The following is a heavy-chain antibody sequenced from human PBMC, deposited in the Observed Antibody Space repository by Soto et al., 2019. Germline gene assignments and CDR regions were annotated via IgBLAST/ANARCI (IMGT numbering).Heavy chain of an antibody. D-gene: IGHD2-2*01. J-gene: IGHJ5*02. CDR1: GGSISSGGYS. V-gene: IGHV4-30-2*01. CDR3: ARRGVVPAARFDP. Sequence: PSETLSLTCAVSGGSISSGGYSWSWIRQPPGKGLEWIGYIYHSGSTYYNPSLKSRVTISVDRSKNQFSLKLSSVTAADTAVYYCARRGVVPAARFDPWGQGTLVTVSS. CDR2: IYHSGST.